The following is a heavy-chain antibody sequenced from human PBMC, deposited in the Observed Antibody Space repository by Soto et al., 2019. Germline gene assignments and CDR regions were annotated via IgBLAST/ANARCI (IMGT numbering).Heavy chain of an antibody. D-gene: IGHD3-16*01. CDR2: ICNTGGST. CDR3: ARPQGGAWALKGVRYFEV. V-gene: IGHV3-23*01. Sequence: EVQLLESGGGLEQPGGSLRLSCEASGFIFNSYAMSWVRQVPGMGLEWVSSICNTGGSTYYAEAVKGRFTISRDNPKNTLYLQMSSLRVEDTAVYYCARPQGGAWALKGVRYFEVWGRGSLVTVSS. J-gene: IGHJ2*01. CDR1: GFIFNSYA.